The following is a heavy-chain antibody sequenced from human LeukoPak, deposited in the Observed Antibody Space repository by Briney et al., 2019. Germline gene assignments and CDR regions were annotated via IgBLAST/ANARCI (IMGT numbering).Heavy chain of an antibody. CDR2: IYYSGST. V-gene: IGHV4-31*03. CDR3: ALRGYSGYDEKAFDI. CDR1: GGSISSGGYC. D-gene: IGHD5-12*01. Sequence: PSETLSLSCTVSGGSISSGGYCWSWIRQHPGKGLEWIGYIYYSGSTYYNPSLKSRVTISVDTSKNQFSLKLSSVTAADTAVYYCALRGYSGYDEKAFDIWGQGTMVTVSS. J-gene: IGHJ3*02.